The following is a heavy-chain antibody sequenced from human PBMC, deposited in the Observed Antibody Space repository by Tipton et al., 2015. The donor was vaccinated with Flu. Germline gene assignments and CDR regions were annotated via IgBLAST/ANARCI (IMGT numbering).Heavy chain of an antibody. CDR1: GGSISSYF. D-gene: IGHD1-26*01. Sequence: TLSLTCTVSGGSISSYFWTYIRQPAGGGLEWIGRVSASGSINYNPSLRSRVTISVDTSKNQFSLKVSSVTAADTAVYYCARHSSSARGWFDPWGQGTLVTVSS. J-gene: IGHJ5*02. CDR2: VSASGSI. CDR3: ARHSSSARGWFDP. V-gene: IGHV4-4*07.